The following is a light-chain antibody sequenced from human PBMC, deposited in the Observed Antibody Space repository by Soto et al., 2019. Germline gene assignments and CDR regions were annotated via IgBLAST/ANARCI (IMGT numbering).Light chain of an antibody. CDR2: SHN. Sequence: QPVLTQPPSASGTPGQRVTISCSGSSSNIGSNTVNWYQQLPGTAPKLLIYSHNQRPSGVPDRFSGSQSGTSASLAISGLQSEDESDYDCAAWDDSLNGYVFGTGTKLTVL. CDR1: SSNIGSNT. CDR3: AAWDDSLNGYV. V-gene: IGLV1-44*01. J-gene: IGLJ1*01.